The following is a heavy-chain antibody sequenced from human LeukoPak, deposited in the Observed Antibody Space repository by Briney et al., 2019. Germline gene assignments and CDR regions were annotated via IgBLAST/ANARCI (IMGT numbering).Heavy chain of an antibody. CDR1: GFSFGDYS. J-gene: IGHJ4*02. CDR3: ARDYKYAFDN. V-gene: IGHV3-48*01. D-gene: IGHD5-24*01. CDR2: IGISSGNT. Sequence: GGSLGLSCAASGFSFGDYSMNWARQAPGKGLEWISYIGISSGNTYYADSVKGRFTISGDKARDSLYLQMNSLRVEDTAVYYCARDYKYAFDNWGRGTLVTVSS.